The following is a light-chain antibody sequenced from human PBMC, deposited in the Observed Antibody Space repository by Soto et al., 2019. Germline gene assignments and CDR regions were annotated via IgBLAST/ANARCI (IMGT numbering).Light chain of an antibody. J-gene: IGKJ1*01. CDR2: WAS. CDR1: QSVLYSSNNKNY. V-gene: IGKV4-1*01. CDR3: QQYYSTAWA. Sequence: DFVLTQSPDSLAVSLGERATINCKSSQSVLYSSNNKNYLAWYQQKPGQPPKLLIYWASTRESGVPDRFSGSGSGTDFTLTISSLQAEDVAVDYCQQYYSTAWAFGQGTKVEIK.